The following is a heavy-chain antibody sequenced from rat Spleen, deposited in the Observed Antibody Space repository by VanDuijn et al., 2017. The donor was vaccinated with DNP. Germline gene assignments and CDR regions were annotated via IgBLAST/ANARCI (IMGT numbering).Heavy chain of an antibody. V-gene: IGHV5-17*01. Sequence: EVQLVESGGGLVQPGRSLKLSCAASGFIFSDYAMAWVRQVPKKGLEWVASITNSGGSTYYRDSVKGRFTISRDNAKSTLYLQMDSLRSEDTATYYCASRPPPTRGPFDYWGQGVAVTVSS. D-gene: IGHD1-4*01. J-gene: IGHJ2*01. CDR3: ASRPPPTRGPFDY. CDR1: GFIFSDYA. CDR2: ITNSGGST.